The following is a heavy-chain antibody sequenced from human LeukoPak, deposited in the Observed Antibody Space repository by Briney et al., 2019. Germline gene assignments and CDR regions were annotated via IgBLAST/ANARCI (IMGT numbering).Heavy chain of an antibody. CDR1: GFAFSSYA. J-gene: IGHJ4*02. D-gene: IGHD3-10*01. CDR2: ISGSGGSA. Sequence: GGSLRLSCAASGFAFSSYAMSWVRQAPGKGLEWVSAISGSGGSAYYADSVKGRFTISSDNSKNTLYLQMSSLRADDTAVYYCAKRYFGNYYFDYWGQGTLVTVSS. CDR3: AKRYFGNYYFDY. V-gene: IGHV3-23*01.